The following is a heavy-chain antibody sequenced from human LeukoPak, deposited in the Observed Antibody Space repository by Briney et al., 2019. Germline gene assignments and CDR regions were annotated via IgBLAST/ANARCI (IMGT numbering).Heavy chain of an antibody. CDR3: ARHVASTRIVVVIPFWYFDD. J-gene: IGHJ4*02. CDR1: GGSISSSSYY. Sequence: SETLSLTCTVSGGSISSSSYYWGWIRQPPGKGLEWIGSIYYSGTANHNPSLKSRVTISVDTSKNQFPLDLSSVTAADTAMYYCARHVASTRIVVVIPFWYFDDWGQGALVTVSS. V-gene: IGHV4-39*01. D-gene: IGHD3-22*01. CDR2: IYYSGTA.